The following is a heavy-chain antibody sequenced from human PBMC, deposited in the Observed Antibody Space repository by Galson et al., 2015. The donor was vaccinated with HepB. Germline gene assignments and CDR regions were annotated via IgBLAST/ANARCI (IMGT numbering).Heavy chain of an antibody. V-gene: IGHV1-2*04. CDR1: GYTFTGYY. CDR3: ATWNWNPALENWFDP. Sequence: SVKVSCKASGYTFTGYYMHWVRQAPGQGLEWMGWINPNSGGTNYAQKFQGWVTMTRDTSISTAYMELSRLRSDDTAVYYCATWNWNPALENWFDPWGQGTLVTVSS. J-gene: IGHJ5*02. CDR2: INPNSGGT. D-gene: IGHD1-1*01.